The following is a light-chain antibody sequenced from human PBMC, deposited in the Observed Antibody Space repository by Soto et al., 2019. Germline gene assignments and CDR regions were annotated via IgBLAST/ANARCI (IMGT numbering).Light chain of an antibody. CDR2: RNN. V-gene: IGLV1-47*01. Sequence: QSVLTQPPSASGTPGQRVTISCSGSSSNIGSNYVYWYQQLPGTAPKLLIYRNNQRPSVVPDRFSGSKSGTSASLAISGLRSEDEADYYCAAWDDSLSGLYVFGTGT. J-gene: IGLJ1*01. CDR1: SSNIGSNY. CDR3: AAWDDSLSGLYV.